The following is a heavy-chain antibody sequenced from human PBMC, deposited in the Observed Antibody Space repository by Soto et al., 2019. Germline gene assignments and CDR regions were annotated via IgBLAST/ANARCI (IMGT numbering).Heavy chain of an antibody. Sequence: QVPLVQSGAEVKKPGASVKVSCKASGYIFSTYTMHWVRQAPGQRLEWMGWINAANGNTKYSQNFQGRVTISRDTSASTAYLELSSLRSEDTAVEYCARVSFETSAYAYYWGQVTLVNVSS. V-gene: IGHV1-3*01. CDR1: GYIFSTYT. CDR3: ARVSFETSAYAYY. CDR2: INAANGNT. D-gene: IGHD3-16*01. J-gene: IGHJ4*02.